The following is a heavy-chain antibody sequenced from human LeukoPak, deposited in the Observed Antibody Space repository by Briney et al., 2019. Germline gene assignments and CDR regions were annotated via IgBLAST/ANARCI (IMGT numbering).Heavy chain of an antibody. CDR3: GLGNSFDY. Sequence: GGSLRLSCAVSGFTFSSYWMSWVRQAPGKGLEWVANIKQDGSEKYYVDSVKGRFTISRDNAKNSLYLQMNSLRAEDTAVYYCGLGNSFDYWGQGTLVTVSS. CDR2: IKQDGSEK. D-gene: IGHD4-23*01. V-gene: IGHV3-7*01. CDR1: GFTFSSYW. J-gene: IGHJ4*02.